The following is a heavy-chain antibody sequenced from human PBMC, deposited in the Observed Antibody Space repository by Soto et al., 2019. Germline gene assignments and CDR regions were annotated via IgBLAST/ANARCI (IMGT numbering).Heavy chain of an antibody. CDR3: ARGYSGYDFSWFDP. Sequence: SVKVSCKASGGTFSSYAISWVRQAPGQGLEWMGGIIPIFGTANYAQKFQGRVTITADESTSTAYMELSSLRSEDTAVYYCARGYSGYDFSWFDPWGQGTLVTVSS. V-gene: IGHV1-69*13. D-gene: IGHD5-12*01. J-gene: IGHJ5*02. CDR1: GGTFSSYA. CDR2: IIPIFGTA.